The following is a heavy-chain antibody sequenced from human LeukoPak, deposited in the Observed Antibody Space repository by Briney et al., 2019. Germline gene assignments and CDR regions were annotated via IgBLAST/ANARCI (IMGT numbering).Heavy chain of an antibody. D-gene: IGHD4-17*01. Sequence: PGGSLRLSCAASGFTFKLYWMHWVRQVPGRGPVWVSRINHDGSDTIYADSVRGRFTISRDNAKNSLYLQMNSLRAEDTAVYYCARNTVTTKGDWFDPWGQGTLVTVSS. V-gene: IGHV3-74*01. J-gene: IGHJ5*02. CDR2: INHDGSDT. CDR3: ARNTVTTKGDWFDP. CDR1: GFTFKLYW.